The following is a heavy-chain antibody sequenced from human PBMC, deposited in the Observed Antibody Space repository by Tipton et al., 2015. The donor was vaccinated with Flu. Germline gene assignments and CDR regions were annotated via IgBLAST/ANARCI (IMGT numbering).Heavy chain of an antibody. CDR2: IHSSGST. CDR3: AREREFSYGYGFDY. Sequence: TLSLTCTVSGGSISSGRYYWTWIRQPAGKGLEWIGRIHSSGSTSYNPSFKSRVTISVDTSKNQFSLRLTSVTAADTAVYYCAREREFSYGYGFDYWGQGTLVTISS. V-gene: IGHV4-61*02. D-gene: IGHD5-18*01. J-gene: IGHJ4*02. CDR1: GGSISSGRYY.